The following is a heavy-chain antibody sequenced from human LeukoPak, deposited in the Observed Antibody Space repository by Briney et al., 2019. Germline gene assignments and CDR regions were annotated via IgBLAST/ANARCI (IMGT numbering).Heavy chain of an antibody. CDR3: ARRWSSGYYYYMDV. CDR1: GGSISSYY. Sequence: SETLSLTCTVSGGSISSYYWSWIRQPPGKGLEWIGYIYYSGSTNYNPSLKSRVTISVDTSKNQFSLMLSSVTAADTAVYYCARRWSSGYYYYMDVWGKGTTVTVSS. CDR2: IYYSGST. V-gene: IGHV4-59*01. D-gene: IGHD2-15*01. J-gene: IGHJ6*03.